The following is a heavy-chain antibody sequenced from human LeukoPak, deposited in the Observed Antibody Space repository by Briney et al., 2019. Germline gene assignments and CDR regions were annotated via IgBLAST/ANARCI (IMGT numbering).Heavy chain of an antibody. Sequence: GGSLRLSCAASGFTFSSYSMNWVRQAPGKGLEWVSYISSSSSSTIYYADSVKGRFTISRDNAKNSLYLQMNSLRAEDTAVYYCARDDFWSGHTEDWGQGTLVTVSS. CDR2: ISSSSSSTI. V-gene: IGHV3-48*01. D-gene: IGHD3-3*01. CDR1: GFTFSSYS. J-gene: IGHJ4*02. CDR3: ARDDFWSGHTED.